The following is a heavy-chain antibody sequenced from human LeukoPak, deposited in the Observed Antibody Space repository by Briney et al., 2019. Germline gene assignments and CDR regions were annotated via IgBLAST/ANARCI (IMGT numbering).Heavy chain of an antibody. Sequence: SETLSLTCTVSGGSISSYYWSWIRQPPGKGLQWIGYIYYSGSTNYNPSLKSRVTISVDKSKNQFSLKLSSVTAADTAVYYCARYYGSGSYIWFDPWGQGTLVTVSS. V-gene: IGHV4-59*12. D-gene: IGHD3-10*01. J-gene: IGHJ5*02. CDR1: GGSISSYY. CDR2: IYYSGST. CDR3: ARYYGSGSYIWFDP.